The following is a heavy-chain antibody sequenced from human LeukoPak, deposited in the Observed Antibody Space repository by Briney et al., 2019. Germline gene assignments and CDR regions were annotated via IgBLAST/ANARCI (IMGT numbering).Heavy chain of an antibody. CDR3: VGRPYYYYGMDI. CDR1: GFTLNRNS. V-gene: IGHV3-53*01. J-gene: IGHJ6*02. CDR2: IYSGDST. Sequence: GGSVRLSCAASGFTLNRNSMSGVREATGRGLECVAAIYSGDSTYYPGSVKGRFSISRDNSKNTLYLQMSGLRAEDTAIYYCVGRPYYYYGMDIWGQGTTVTVSS.